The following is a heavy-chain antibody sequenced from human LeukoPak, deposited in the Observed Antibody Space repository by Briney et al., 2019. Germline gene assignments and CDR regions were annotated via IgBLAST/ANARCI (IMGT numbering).Heavy chain of an antibody. J-gene: IGHJ4*02. CDR1: GFTFSNYN. V-gene: IGHV3-48*01. CDR3: AKGGRYQLLYSFDY. CDR2: ISSSRSNI. D-gene: IGHD2-2*02. Sequence: GGSLRLSCAAAGFTFSNYNMIWVRQAPGKGLEWVSDISSSRSNINYADSVKGRFTISRDNSRNTLYLQMNSLRAEDTAVYYCAKGGRYQLLYSFDYWGQGTLVTVSS.